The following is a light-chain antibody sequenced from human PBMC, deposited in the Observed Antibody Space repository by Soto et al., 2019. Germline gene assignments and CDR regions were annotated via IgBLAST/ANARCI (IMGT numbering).Light chain of an antibody. CDR3: CSYTDIALDVV. J-gene: IGLJ2*01. CDR1: TNDVGGHNS. Sequence: QSALTQPASVSGSPGQSITISCTGTTNDVGGHNSVCWYQQHPGKVPKLLIFDVTHRPSGVSDRFSGSKSGNTASLTISGVRPEDEADYYCCSYTDIALDVVFGGGTKLTVL. V-gene: IGLV2-14*03. CDR2: DVT.